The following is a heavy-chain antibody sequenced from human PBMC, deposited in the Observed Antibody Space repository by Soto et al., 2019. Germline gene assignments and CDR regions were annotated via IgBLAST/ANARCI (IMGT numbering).Heavy chain of an antibody. V-gene: IGHV4-59*12. CDR1: GGSISSYY. D-gene: IGHD2-15*01. Sequence: QVQLQESGPGLVKPSETLSLICTVSGGSISSYYWSWIRQPPGKGLEWIGYIYYTGSTNYNPSLKSRVTIAVDTSKNQFSLKLTSVTAAGTAVYYCARFVPSSDGTCALDYWGQGTLVTVSS. CDR3: ARFVPSSDGTCALDY. J-gene: IGHJ4*02. CDR2: IYYTGST.